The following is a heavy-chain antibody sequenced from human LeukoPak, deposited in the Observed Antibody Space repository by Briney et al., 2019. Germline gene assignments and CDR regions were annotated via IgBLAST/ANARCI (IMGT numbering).Heavy chain of an antibody. Sequence: PGGSLILSCSASGFTFSSYAMHWVRQAPGKGLEYVSAISSNGGSTYYADSVKGRFTISRDNSKNTLYLQMSSLRAEDTAVYYCVKDLYYYDSSGYYFDRWGQGTLVTVSS. V-gene: IGHV3-64D*06. CDR1: GFTFSSYA. CDR2: ISSNGGST. CDR3: VKDLYYYDSSGYYFDR. D-gene: IGHD3-22*01. J-gene: IGHJ4*02.